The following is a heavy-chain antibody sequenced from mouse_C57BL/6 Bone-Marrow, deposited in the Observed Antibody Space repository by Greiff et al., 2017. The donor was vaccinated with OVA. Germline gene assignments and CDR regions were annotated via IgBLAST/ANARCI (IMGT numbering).Heavy chain of an antibody. J-gene: IGHJ1*03. CDR2: ISSGSSTI. V-gene: IGHV5-17*01. CDR1: GFTFSDYG. Sequence: EVQVVESGGGLVKPGGSLKLSCAASGFTFSDYGMHWVRQAPEKGLEWVAYISSGSSTIYYADTVKGRFTISRDNAKNTLFLQMTSLRSEDTAMYYCARGYGKRYFDVWGTGTTVTVSS. D-gene: IGHD2-10*02. CDR3: ARGYGKRYFDV.